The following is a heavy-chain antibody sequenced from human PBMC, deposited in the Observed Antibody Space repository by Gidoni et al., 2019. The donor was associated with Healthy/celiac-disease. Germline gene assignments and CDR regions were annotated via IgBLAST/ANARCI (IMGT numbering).Heavy chain of an antibody. CDR1: GFTFDDYA. CDR3: AKAGYGGDSYGMDV. J-gene: IGHJ6*02. D-gene: IGHD2-21*02. Sequence: EVTLVESGGVVVQLGGSLSLPCAALGFTFDDYAMHWVRQAPGKGLEWVSLISWDGGSTYYADAVKGRFTISRDNSKNSLYLQMNSLRAEDTALYYCAKAGYGGDSYGMDVWGQGTTVTVSS. V-gene: IGHV3-43D*04. CDR2: ISWDGGST.